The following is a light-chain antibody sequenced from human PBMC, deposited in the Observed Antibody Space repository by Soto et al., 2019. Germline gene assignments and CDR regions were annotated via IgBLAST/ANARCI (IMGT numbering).Light chain of an antibody. CDR3: MQALQTQWT. J-gene: IGKJ2*02. CDR2: LGA. V-gene: IGKV2-28*01. CDR1: QSLLHSNGYNY. Sequence: DIVMTQSSLSLPVTPGEPASISCRSSQSLLHSNGYNYLDWYLQKPGQSPQLLIYLGANRASGVPDRFSGSGSGTDFTMNISRVEAADVGIYYCMQALQTQWTFGQGTKLEIK.